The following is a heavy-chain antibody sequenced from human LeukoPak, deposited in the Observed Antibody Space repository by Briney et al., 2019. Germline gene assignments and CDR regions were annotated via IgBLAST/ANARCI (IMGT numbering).Heavy chain of an antibody. V-gene: IGHV3-72*01. CDR3: GREPFYYDTSGYHWYFDL. CDR1: GFTFSSYT. D-gene: IGHD3-22*01. J-gene: IGHJ2*01. Sequence: GGSLRLSCAASGFTFSSYTMNWVRQAPGKGLEWVGRTKNKANNYTTEYAASVKGRFTISRDDSKNSLYLQMNSLKTEDTALYYCGREPFYYDTSGYHWYFDLWGRGTLVTVSS. CDR2: TKNKANNYTT.